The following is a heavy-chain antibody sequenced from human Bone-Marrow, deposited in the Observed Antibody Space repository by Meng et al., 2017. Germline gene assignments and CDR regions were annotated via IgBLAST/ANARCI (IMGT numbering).Heavy chain of an antibody. D-gene: IGHD6-19*01. CDR1: GYTFTGYY. V-gene: IGHV1-2*02. J-gene: IGHJ4*01. CDR3: ARWRTAYSSGYDY. Sequence: ASVKVSCKASGYTFTGYYMHWVRQAPGQGLEWMGWINPNSGGTNYAQKFQGRVTMTRDTSISTAYMELSRLRSDDTAVYYCARWRTAYSSGYDYWGHGKRVTCSS. CDR2: INPNSGGT.